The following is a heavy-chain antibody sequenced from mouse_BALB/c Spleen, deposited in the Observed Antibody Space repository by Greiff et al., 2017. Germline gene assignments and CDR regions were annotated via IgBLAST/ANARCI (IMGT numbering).Heavy chain of an antibody. V-gene: IGHV1-80*01. CDR3: ARSDLGFAY. Sequence: VKLMESGAELVRPGSSVKISCKASGYAFSSYWMNWVKQRPGQGLEWIGQIYPGDGDTNYNGKFKGKATLTADKSSSTAYMQLSSLTSEDSAVYFCARSDLGFAYWGQGTLVTVSA. J-gene: IGHJ3*01. CDR1: GYAFSSYW. CDR2: IYPGDGDT.